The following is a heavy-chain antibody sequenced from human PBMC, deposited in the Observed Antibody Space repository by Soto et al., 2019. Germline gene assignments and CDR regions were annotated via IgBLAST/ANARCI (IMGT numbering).Heavy chain of an antibody. CDR1: GFSFSSYG. D-gene: IGHD2-15*01. CDR3: VRIVVVALIQGYYYFYMDV. J-gene: IGHJ6*03. V-gene: IGHV3-33*01. Sequence: QVQLVESGGGMVQPGRSLRLSCAASGFSFSSYGMHWVRQAPGKGLEWVAVIWYDGSNNYYADSVKGRFTISRDNSNNTLYLQMNSLRAEDTAMYYCVRIVVVALIQGYYYFYMDVWGKGTTVTVSS. CDR2: IWYDGSNN.